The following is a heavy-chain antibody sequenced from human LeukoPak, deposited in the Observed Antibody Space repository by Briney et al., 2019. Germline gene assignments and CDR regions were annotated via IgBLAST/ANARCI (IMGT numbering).Heavy chain of an antibody. CDR3: ARARIWDAFDI. J-gene: IGHJ3*02. CDR2: ISSSSSYI. V-gene: IGHV3-21*01. CDR1: GFTFSSYS. Sequence: GGSLRLSCAASGFTFSSYSMNWVRQAPGKGLEWVSSISSSSSYIYYADSVKGRFTIFRDNAKNSLYLQMNSLRAEDTAVYYCARARIWDAFDIWGQGTMVTVSS. D-gene: IGHD3-10*01.